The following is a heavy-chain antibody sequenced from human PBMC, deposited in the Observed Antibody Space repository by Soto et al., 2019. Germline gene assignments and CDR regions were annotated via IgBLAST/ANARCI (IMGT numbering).Heavy chain of an antibody. J-gene: IGHJ4*02. Sequence: QVQLQESGPGLVKPSETLSLTCTVSGGSVNIASYYWFWIRQPPGKGLECIGYIFYNGRTNYNPSLESRVTMSIDTSENQFSLKLSSVTAADTAVYYCARLSSAWHYFDYWGQGNLVTVSS. D-gene: IGHD6-25*01. V-gene: IGHV4-61*01. CDR3: ARLSSAWHYFDY. CDR1: GGSVNIASYY. CDR2: IFYNGRT.